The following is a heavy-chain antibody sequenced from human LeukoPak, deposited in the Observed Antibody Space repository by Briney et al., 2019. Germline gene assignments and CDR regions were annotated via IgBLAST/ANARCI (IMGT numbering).Heavy chain of an antibody. J-gene: IGHJ4*02. CDR1: GGSISSHY. CDR3: ARENVRQLGIDY. Sequence: SETLSLTCTVSGGSISSHYWSGIRQPPGKGLEWIGYIYYSGSTNYNPSLKSRVTISVDTSKNQFSLKLSSVTAADTAVYYCARENVRQLGIDYWGQGTLVTVSS. D-gene: IGHD7-27*01. V-gene: IGHV4-59*11. CDR2: IYYSGST.